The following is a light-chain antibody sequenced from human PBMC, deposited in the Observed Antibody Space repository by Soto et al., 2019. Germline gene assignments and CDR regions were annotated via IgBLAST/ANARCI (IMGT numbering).Light chain of an antibody. J-gene: IGKJ5*01. CDR1: QSVSHF. CDR3: QQRANWPLTT. Sequence: EIVLTPSPATLSLSPGERATLSCWSSQSVSHFLAWYQQKPGQAPRPXXYDASNRATGIPARFSGSGSGTDFTLTIRSLEPEDFAIYYCQQRANWPLTTFGHGTRLEIK. V-gene: IGKV3-11*01. CDR2: DAS.